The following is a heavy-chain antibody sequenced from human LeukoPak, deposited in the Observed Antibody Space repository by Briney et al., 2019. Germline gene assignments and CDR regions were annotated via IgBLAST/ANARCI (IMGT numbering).Heavy chain of an antibody. D-gene: IGHD6-13*01. CDR2: IYSGGST. Sequence: GGSLRLSCAASGFTFSSYAMSWVRQAPGKGLEWVSVIYSGGSTYYADSVKGRFTISRDNSKNTLYLQMNSLRAEDTAVYYCAKDRSGYSSSWYEGVGYWGQGTLVTVSS. V-gene: IGHV3-23*03. J-gene: IGHJ4*02. CDR1: GFTFSSYA. CDR3: AKDRSGYSSSWYEGVGY.